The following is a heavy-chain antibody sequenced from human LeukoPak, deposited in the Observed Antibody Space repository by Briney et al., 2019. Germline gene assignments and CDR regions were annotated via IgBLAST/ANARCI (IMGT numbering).Heavy chain of an antibody. CDR3: AKMWGVMSWNDAFDI. Sequence: GGSLRLSCAASGFTFSSYSMNWVRQAPGKGLEWVSAISGSGGSTYYADSVKGRFTISRDNSKNTLYLQMNSLRAEDTAVYYCAKMWGVMSWNDAFDIWGQGTMVTVSS. CDR1: GFTFSSYS. J-gene: IGHJ3*02. V-gene: IGHV3-23*01. D-gene: IGHD3-16*01. CDR2: ISGSGGST.